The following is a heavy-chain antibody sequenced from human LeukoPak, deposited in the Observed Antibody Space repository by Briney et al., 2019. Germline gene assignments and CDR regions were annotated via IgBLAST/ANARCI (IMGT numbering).Heavy chain of an antibody. Sequence: PGGSLRHSCAASGFTFSSYWMSWVRQAPGKGLEWVANIKQDGSEKYYVDSVKGRFTISRDNAKNSLYLQMNSLRAEDTAVYYCARIVVVVTAIGLDAFDIWGQGTMVTVSS. CDR2: IKQDGSEK. J-gene: IGHJ3*02. D-gene: IGHD2-21*02. CDR3: ARIVVVVTAIGLDAFDI. CDR1: GFTFSSYW. V-gene: IGHV3-7*01.